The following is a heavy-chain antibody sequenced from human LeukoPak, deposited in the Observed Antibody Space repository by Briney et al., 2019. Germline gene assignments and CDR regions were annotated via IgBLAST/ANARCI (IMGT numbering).Heavy chain of an antibody. CDR1: GFTFSSYS. CDR2: ISSSSSYI. V-gene: IGHV3-21*01. D-gene: IGHD3-3*01. CDR3: ARYYDFWSGYYTYYYYYMDV. Sequence: PGGSLRLSCAASGFTFSSYSMNWVRQAPGKGLEWVSSISSSSSYIYYADSVKGRFTISRDNAKNSLYLQMNSLRAEDTAVYYCARYYDFWSGYYTYYYYYMDVWGKGTTVTVSS. J-gene: IGHJ6*03.